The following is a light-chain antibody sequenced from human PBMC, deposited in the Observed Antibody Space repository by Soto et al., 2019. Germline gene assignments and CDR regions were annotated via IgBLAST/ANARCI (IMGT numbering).Light chain of an antibody. CDR1: QTINNN. CDR3: LHYNNGPR. CDR2: GAS. J-gene: IGKJ1*01. V-gene: IGKV3-15*01. Sequence: ETVMTQSPVTLSVSPGEGATLSCRASQTINNNLAWYQQKPGQAPRLLIYGASRRAAGVPARFSGSGSGTEFTLTISSLQSEDFAVYYCLHYNNGPRFGQGTKVYVK.